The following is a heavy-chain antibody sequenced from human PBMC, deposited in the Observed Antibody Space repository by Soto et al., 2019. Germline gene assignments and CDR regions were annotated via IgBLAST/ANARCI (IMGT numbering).Heavy chain of an antibody. CDR1: GFTFSNYG. J-gene: IGHJ4*02. CDR2: IWHDGGNK. CDR3: ANNFDY. Sequence: QVQLVESGGGVVQPERSLRLSCTTSGFTFSNYGMHWVRQAPGKGLEWVAVIWHDGGNKIYADSVKGRFTVSRDNSKNSLYLQMNSLRPDDTAVYYCANNFDYWGRGTLVTVSS. V-gene: IGHV3-33*06.